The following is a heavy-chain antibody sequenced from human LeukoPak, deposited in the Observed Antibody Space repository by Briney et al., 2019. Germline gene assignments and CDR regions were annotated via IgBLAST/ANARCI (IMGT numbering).Heavy chain of an antibody. CDR1: GFTFSSNA. Sequence: GGSLRLSCAASGFTFSSNAMHWVRQAPGKGLEWVAVISYDGSNKYYADSVKGRFTISRDNSKNTLYLQMNSLRAEDTAVYYCARDQVKYSGSYSAFDIWGQGTMVTVSS. D-gene: IGHD1-26*01. V-gene: IGHV3-30-3*01. CDR2: ISYDGSNK. J-gene: IGHJ3*02. CDR3: ARDQVKYSGSYSAFDI.